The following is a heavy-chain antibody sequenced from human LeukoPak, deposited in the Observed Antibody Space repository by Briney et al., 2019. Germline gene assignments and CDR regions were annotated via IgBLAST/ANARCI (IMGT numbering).Heavy chain of an antibody. CDR1: GSTFSDYY. D-gene: IGHD2-15*01. Sequence: GGSLRLSCAASGSTFSDYYMTWIRQAPGKGLEWVSYITTSGTIYYADSVKGRFTISRDNAKNSLYLQMNSLRAEDTAVYYCARDYCSGGSCYQILTWGQGTLVTVSS. J-gene: IGHJ5*02. V-gene: IGHV3-69-1*01. CDR2: ITTSGTI. CDR3: ARDYCSGGSCYQILT.